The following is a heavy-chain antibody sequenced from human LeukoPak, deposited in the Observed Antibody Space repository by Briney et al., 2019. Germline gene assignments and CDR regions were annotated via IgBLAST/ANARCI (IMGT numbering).Heavy chain of an antibody. J-gene: IGHJ4*02. V-gene: IGHV4-39*01. D-gene: IGHD5-24*01. CDR1: GGSIRSSYYY. Sequence: SETLSLTCTVSGGSIRSSYYYWGWIRQPPGKGLEWIGSIYDSGSTYYNPSLKSRVTISVDTSKNQFSLKLSSVTAADTAVYYCASSDGYNTYYFDYWGQGTLVTVSS. CDR2: IYDSGST. CDR3: ASSDGYNTYYFDY.